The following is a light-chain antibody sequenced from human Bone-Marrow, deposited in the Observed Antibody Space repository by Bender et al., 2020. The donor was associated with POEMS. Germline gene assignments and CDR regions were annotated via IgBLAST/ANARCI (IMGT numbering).Light chain of an antibody. CDR3: CSYAGNSLV. Sequence: QSALTQPASVSGSPGQSITISCTGTSSDVGNYNFVSWYQQDPGKAPKLIIFKVSERPSGVSNRFSGSKSGNTASLTISGLQAEDEADYFCCSYAGNSLVFGGGTKLTVL. CDR2: KVS. CDR1: SSDVGNYNF. V-gene: IGLV2-23*02. J-gene: IGLJ2*01.